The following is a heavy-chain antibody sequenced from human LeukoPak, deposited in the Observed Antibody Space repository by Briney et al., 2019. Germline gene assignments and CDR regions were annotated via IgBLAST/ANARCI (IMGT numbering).Heavy chain of an antibody. D-gene: IGHD6-13*01. J-gene: IGHJ4*02. CDR1: TFTFSSYA. CDR3: ARDSFGFDSSTQNFDY. Sequence: GVSLSLSSSASTFTFSSYAMGWLRPAPGKGREWVSYISSSSSTIYYADPVKGRFTISRDNANNSLYLQMNSLRDEDTAVYYCARDSFGFDSSTQNFDYWGQGTLVTVSS. V-gene: IGHV3-48*02. CDR2: ISSSSSTI.